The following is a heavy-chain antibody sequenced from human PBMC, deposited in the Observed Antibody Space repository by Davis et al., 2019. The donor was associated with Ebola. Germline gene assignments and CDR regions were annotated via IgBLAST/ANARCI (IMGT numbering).Heavy chain of an antibody. Sequence: VKVSCKASGGTFSSDGISWVRQAPGQGLEWMGRIIPIVGIANYAPKFQGRVTITADKSTSTANMEVNSLRSEDTAVYYCARGGTWNLDYGMDVWGQGTTVTVSS. V-gene: IGHV1-69*04. CDR3: ARGGTWNLDYGMDV. CDR2: IIPIVGIA. J-gene: IGHJ6*02. CDR1: GGTFSSDG. D-gene: IGHD1-1*01.